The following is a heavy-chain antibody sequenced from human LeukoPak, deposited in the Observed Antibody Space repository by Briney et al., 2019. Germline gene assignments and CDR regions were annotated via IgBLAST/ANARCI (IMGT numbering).Heavy chain of an antibody. V-gene: IGHV3-66*01. CDR1: GFTVSSNY. J-gene: IGHJ4*02. Sequence: PGGSLRLSCAASGFTVSSNYMSWVRQAPGKGLEWVSVIYSGGSTYYADSVKGRFTISRDNSKNTLYLQMNSLRAEDTAVYYCARGFTMVRGVTDYWGQGTLVTVSS. CDR2: IYSGGST. CDR3: ARGFTMVRGVTDY. D-gene: IGHD3-10*01.